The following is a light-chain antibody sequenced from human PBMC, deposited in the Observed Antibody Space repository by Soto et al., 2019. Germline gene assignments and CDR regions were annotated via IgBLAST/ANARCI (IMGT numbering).Light chain of an antibody. V-gene: IGKV3-20*01. CDR2: GAS. Sequence: EIELTQSPGTLSLSPGERATFSCRASQSVISNYLAWYQQKPGQAPRLLIYGASTRATGIPDRFSGSGSGTDFTLTISGLEPEDFAVYYCQQFSTSITFGGGTKVDIK. J-gene: IGKJ4*01. CDR3: QQFSTSIT. CDR1: QSVISNY.